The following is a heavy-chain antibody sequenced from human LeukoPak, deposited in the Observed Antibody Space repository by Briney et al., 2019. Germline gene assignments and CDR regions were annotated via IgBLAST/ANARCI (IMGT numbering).Heavy chain of an antibody. D-gene: IGHD3-9*01. CDR2: ISGSGGST. J-gene: IGHJ4*02. CDR1: GFTFSSYA. CDR3: AINPPPSYYDILTGYYRY. Sequence: GGSLRLSCAASGFTFSSYAMSWVRQAPGKGLEWVSAISGSGGSTYYADSVKGRFTISRDNSKNTLYLQMNSLRAEDTAVYYCAINPPPSYYDILTGYYRYWGQGTLVTVSS. V-gene: IGHV3-23*01.